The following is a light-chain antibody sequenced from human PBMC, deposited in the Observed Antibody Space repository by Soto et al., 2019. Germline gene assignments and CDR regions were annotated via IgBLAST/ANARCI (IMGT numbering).Light chain of an antibody. CDR2: DTF. V-gene: IGLV1-40*01. CDR3: QAYDNSLGVSVL. J-gene: IGLJ3*02. CDR1: NIGAGYD. Sequence: QSVLTQPASLSGSPGQSITISCTGTNIGAGYDVHWYQQLPGTVPKLVIYDTFNRPSGVPDRFSGSKSGTSASLAITGLQAEDEADYYCQAYDNSLGVSVLFGGGTQLTVL.